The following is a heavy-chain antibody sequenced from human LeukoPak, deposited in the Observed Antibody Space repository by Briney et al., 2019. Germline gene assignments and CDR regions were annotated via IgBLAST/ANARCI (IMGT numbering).Heavy chain of an antibody. V-gene: IGHV3-48*03. J-gene: IGHJ4*02. CDR2: ISSSGSTI. CDR1: GFTFSSYE. D-gene: IGHD3-3*01. CDR3: ARDSDYDFWSGYPY. Sequence: PGGSLRLSCAASGFTFSSYEMNWVRQAPGKGLEWVSYISSSGSTIYYADSVKGRFTISRDNAKNSLYLQMNSLRAEDTALYYCARDSDYDFWSGYPYWGQGTLVTVSS.